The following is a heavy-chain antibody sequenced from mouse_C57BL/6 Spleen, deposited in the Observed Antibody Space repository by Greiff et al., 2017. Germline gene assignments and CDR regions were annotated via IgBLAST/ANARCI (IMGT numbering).Heavy chain of an antibody. Sequence: VQLQQTGAELVKPGASVKVSCKASGYTFTEYTIHWVKQRSGQGLEWIGWFYPGSGSIKYNEKFKDKATLTADKSSSTVSMELSRLTSEDSAVYFCARHGRDGYFSYYYAMDYWGQGTSVTVSS. D-gene: IGHD2-3*01. CDR3: ARHGRDGYFSYYYAMDY. CDR2: FYPGSGSI. CDR1: GYTFTEYT. V-gene: IGHV1-62-2*01. J-gene: IGHJ4*01.